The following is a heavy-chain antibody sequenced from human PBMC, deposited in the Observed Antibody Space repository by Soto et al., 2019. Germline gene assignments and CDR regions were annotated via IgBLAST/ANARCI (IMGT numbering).Heavy chain of an antibody. CDR1: GFTFSSYA. CDR3: AKRATYYDFWSGQPIQGAYYGMEV. Sequence: GGSLRLSCAASGFTFSSYAMSWVRQAPGKGLEWVSAISGSGGSTYYADSVKGRFTISRDNSKNTLYLQMNSLRAEDTAVYYCAKRATYYDFWSGQPIQGAYYGMEVWGQGTTVTVSS. CDR2: ISGSGGST. D-gene: IGHD3-3*01. V-gene: IGHV3-23*01. J-gene: IGHJ6*02.